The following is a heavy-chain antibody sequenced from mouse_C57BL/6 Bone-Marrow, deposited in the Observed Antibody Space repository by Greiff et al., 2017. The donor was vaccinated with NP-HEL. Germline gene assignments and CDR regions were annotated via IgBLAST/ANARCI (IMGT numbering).Heavy chain of an antibody. Sequence: EVKLQESGAELVRPGASVKLSCTASGFNIKDYYMHWVKQRPEQGLEWIGRIDPEDGDTEYAPKFQGKATMTADTSSNTAYLQLSSLTSEDTAVYYCTRGLLWLRRGDYWGQGTTLTVSS. J-gene: IGHJ2*01. CDR1: GFNIKDYY. CDR3: TRGLLWLRRGDY. CDR2: IDPEDGDT. V-gene: IGHV14-1*01. D-gene: IGHD2-9*01.